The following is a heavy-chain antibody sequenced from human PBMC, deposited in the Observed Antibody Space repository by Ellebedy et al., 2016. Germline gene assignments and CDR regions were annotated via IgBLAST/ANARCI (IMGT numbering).Heavy chain of an antibody. CDR2: IYYSGTT. D-gene: IGHD3-10*01. Sequence: SETLSLTXTVSGGSVGGFTYYWSWIRRHPGKGLEWIGYIYYSGTTYYNPSLRSRVTMSIAASPNQFSLKLDSVKPADTAVYYCARAGGSGSYHRNWLDSWGQGTLVTVSS. J-gene: IGHJ5*01. CDR1: GGSVGGFTYY. V-gene: IGHV4-31*03. CDR3: ARAGGSGSYHRNWLDS.